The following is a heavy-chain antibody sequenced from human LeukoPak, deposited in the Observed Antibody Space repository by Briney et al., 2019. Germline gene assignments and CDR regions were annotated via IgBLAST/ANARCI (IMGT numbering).Heavy chain of an antibody. Sequence: GGSLRLSCAASGFTFSSYAMSWVRQAPGKGLEWVAVIWYDGSNKYYADSVKGRFTISRDNSKNTLYLQMNSLRAEDTAVYYCARVEDFWSGYYYYWGQGTLVTVSS. D-gene: IGHD3-3*01. CDR1: GFTFSSYA. CDR3: ARVEDFWSGYYYY. V-gene: IGHV3-33*08. CDR2: IWYDGSNK. J-gene: IGHJ4*02.